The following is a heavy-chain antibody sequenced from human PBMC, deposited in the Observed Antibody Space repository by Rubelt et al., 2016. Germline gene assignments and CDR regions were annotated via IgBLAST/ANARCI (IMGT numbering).Heavy chain of an antibody. D-gene: IGHD6-13*01. CDR2: ISYDGRNK. Sequence: GFTFSSCHMHWVRQAPGKGLEWVALISYDGRNKHYADSVKGRFTISRDNSKNTLDLQMNSRTSEDTAVYYCAREAAGQDFDYWGQGTLVTVSS. V-gene: IGHV3-30*03. J-gene: IGHJ4*02. CDR3: AREAAGQDFDY. CDR1: GFTFSSCH.